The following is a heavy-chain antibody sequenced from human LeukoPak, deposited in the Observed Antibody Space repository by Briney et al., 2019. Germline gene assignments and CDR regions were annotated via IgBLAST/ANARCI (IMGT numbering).Heavy chain of an antibody. Sequence: GGPLRLSCAASGFSISRYIMTCVRQATGEGLEWVAAISDPDAATVYAESVKGRYTISGDNSKNTLYLQMNSLRVDDTAIYYCAKARAGGPTYEYWGQGTLVTVSS. D-gene: IGHD3-10*01. CDR2: ISDPDAAT. CDR1: GFSISRYI. J-gene: IGHJ4*02. CDR3: AKARAGGPTYEY. V-gene: IGHV3-23*01.